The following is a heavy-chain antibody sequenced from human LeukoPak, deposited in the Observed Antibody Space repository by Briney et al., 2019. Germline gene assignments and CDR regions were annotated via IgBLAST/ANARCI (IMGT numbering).Heavy chain of an antibody. Sequence: PGGSLRLSCVTSGFPFSGYWMHWVRQGPEKGLELVSRIDNDGHGIIYADSVKGRFTTSRDNVKNTLYLQMNSLRVEDTAVYYCAAGGGWDPSFGVVTHIDAWGKGTTVVVS. J-gene: IGHJ6*03. V-gene: IGHV3-74*01. CDR2: IDNDGHGI. D-gene: IGHD3-3*01. CDR3: AAGGGWDPSFGVVTHIDA. CDR1: GFPFSGYW.